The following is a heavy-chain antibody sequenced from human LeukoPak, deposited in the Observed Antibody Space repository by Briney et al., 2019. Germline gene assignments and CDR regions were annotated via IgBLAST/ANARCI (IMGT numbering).Heavy chain of an antibody. V-gene: IGHV3-30*02. J-gene: IGHJ4*02. D-gene: IGHD5-18*01. CDR1: RFTFSSSG. Sequence: PGGSLRLSCAASRFTFSSSGMHWVRQAPGKGLEWVAFIRYDGSNKYYANSVKGRFTISRDNSKNTLYLQMNSLRAEDTAVYYCAKDSYSFVDTTVVREEDDYWGQGSLVTVSS. CDR2: IRYDGSNK. CDR3: AKDSYSFVDTTVVREEDDY.